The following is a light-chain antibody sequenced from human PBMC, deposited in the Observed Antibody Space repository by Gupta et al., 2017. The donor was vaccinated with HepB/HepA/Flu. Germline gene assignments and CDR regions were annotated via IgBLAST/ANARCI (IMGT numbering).Light chain of an antibody. CDR3: NSRDSSGNHV. CDR1: SLRSYY. Sequence: SSELTQDPAVSVALGQTVRITCQGASLRSYYASWYQQKPGQAHVLVIYGKNNRPSGIPDRFSGSSSGNTASLTITGAKAEDEADYYCNSRDSSGNHVFGTGTKVTVL. V-gene: IGLV3-19*01. J-gene: IGLJ1*01. CDR2: GKN.